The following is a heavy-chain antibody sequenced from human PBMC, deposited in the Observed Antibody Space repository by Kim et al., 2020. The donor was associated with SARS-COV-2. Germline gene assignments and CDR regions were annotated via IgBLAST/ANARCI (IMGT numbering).Heavy chain of an antibody. CDR3: AKDIFYYGSGSYYPNWF. V-gene: IGHV3-30*18. D-gene: IGHD3-10*01. CDR2: ISYDGSNK. Sequence: GGSLRLSCAASGFTFSSYGMHWVRQAPGKGLEWVAVISYDGSNKYYADSVKGRFTISRDNSKNTLYLQMNSLRAEDTAVYYCAKDIFYYGSGSYYPNWF. J-gene: IGHJ5*01. CDR1: GFTFSSYG.